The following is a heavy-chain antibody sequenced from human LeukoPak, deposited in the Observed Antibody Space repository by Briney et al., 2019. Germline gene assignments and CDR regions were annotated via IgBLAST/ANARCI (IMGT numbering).Heavy chain of an antibody. J-gene: IGHJ4*02. CDR3: ARLPRSSSWYTGFDY. CDR1: GDSISTRSYY. CDR2: IYHSGST. Sequence: SETLSLTCTVSGDSISTRSYYWGWIRQPPGKGLEWIGNIYHSGSTYYNPSLKSRVTISVDTSKNQCSLKLSSLTAADTAVYYCARLPRSSSWYTGFDYWGPGTLVTVSS. D-gene: IGHD6-13*01. V-gene: IGHV4-39*01.